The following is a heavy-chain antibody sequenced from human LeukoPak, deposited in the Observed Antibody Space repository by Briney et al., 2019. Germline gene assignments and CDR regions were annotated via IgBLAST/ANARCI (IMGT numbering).Heavy chain of an antibody. J-gene: IGHJ4*02. D-gene: IGHD2/OR15-2a*01. CDR2: IEYDGSRE. V-gene: IGHV3-30*02. Sequence: GGSLRLSCATSGFIFSKHGMHWVRQAPGKGLEWVAFIEYDGSREYVDSVKGRFTVSRDNSENTLYLQMNSLRAEDTGVYYCAREFSGFDYWGRGTAVTVSS. CDR1: GFIFSKHG. CDR3: AREFSGFDY.